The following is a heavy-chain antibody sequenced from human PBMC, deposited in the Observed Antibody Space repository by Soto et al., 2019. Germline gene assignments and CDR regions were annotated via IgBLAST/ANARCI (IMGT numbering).Heavy chain of an antibody. D-gene: IGHD2-15*01. J-gene: IGHJ5*02. Sequence: QVQLVQSGAEVKKPGSSVKVSCKASGGTFSSYTISWVRQAPGQGLEWMGRIIPILGIANYAQKFQGRVTITADKSTSTAYMELSSVRSEDTAVYYCARGGGCSGGSCYSRWFDPWGQGTLVTVSS. CDR2: IIPILGIA. CDR3: ARGGGCSGGSCYSRWFDP. V-gene: IGHV1-69*02. CDR1: GGTFSSYT.